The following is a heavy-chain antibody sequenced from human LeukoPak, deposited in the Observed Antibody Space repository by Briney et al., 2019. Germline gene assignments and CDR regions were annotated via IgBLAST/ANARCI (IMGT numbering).Heavy chain of an antibody. V-gene: IGHV4-39*01. D-gene: IGHD5-18*01. CDR3: ARHRTAISRYGPYDAFDI. J-gene: IGHJ3*02. CDR1: GVSISSSDYY. CDR2: IYYSGRT. Sequence: PSETLSLTCTVSGVSISSSDYYWGWIRQPPGKGLEWIGSIYYSGRTYYNPPLKSRVSISEDTSKNQFSLKLSSVTAADTAVYYRARHRTAISRYGPYDAFDIWGQGTMVTVSS.